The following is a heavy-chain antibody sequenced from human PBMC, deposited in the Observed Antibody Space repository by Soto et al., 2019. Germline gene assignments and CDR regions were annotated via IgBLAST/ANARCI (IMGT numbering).Heavy chain of an antibody. CDR2: INPSGGST. CDR1: GYTFTSYY. V-gene: IGHV1-46*03. J-gene: IGHJ6*03. D-gene: IGHD2-2*01. Sequence: QVQLVQSGAEVKKPRASVKVSCTASGYTFTSYYMNWVRQAPGQGLEWMGIINPSGGSTSYAQKFQCRVTMTGDTSTSTVYIELSSLRSEDTAVYYCARAVYCSSTSCGYMDVWGKGTTVTVSS. CDR3: ARAVYCSSTSCGYMDV.